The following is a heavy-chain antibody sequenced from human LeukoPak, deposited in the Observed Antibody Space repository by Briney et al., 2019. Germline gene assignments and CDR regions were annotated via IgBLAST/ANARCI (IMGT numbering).Heavy chain of an antibody. J-gene: IGHJ6*02. CDR1: GFTFDDYA. V-gene: IGHV3-43*02. Sequence: PGGSLRLSCAASGFTFDDYAMHWVRQAPGKGLEWVSLISGDGGSTYYADSVKGRFTISRDNSKNSLYLQVNSLRTEDTALYYCAKDSAAGRYYYYYGMDVWGQGTTVTVSS. CDR3: AKDSAAGRYYYYYGMDV. CDR2: ISGDGGST.